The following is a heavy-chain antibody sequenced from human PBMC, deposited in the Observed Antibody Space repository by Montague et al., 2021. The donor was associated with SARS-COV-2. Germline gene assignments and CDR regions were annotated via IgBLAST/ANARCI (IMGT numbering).Heavy chain of an antibody. CDR1: GVSISGYTYF. D-gene: IGHD1-7*01. CDR2: VYYSGST. V-gene: IGHV4-39*01. CDR3: ARHRVASGWNYFDP. J-gene: IGHJ5*02. Sequence: SETLSLTCTVSGVSISGYTYFWGWIRQPPGKGLERIASVYYSGSTYYNPSLKSRVTISVDTSKNQSSLQVSSVTAADSAIYYCARHRVASGWNYFDPWGRGTLVTVSS.